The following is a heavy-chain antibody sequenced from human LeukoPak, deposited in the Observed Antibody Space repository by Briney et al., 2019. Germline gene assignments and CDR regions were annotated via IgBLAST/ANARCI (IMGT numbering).Heavy chain of an antibody. D-gene: IGHD6-19*01. V-gene: IGHV3-23*01. CDR2: LSGSGITT. Sequence: PGGSLRLSCAASGFTFSNSAMSWVRQAPGKGLEWVSTLSGSGITTYYADSVKGRFTISRGNSKNTLYLQMNSLRAEDTAVYYCAKGIYSSGWSYFDYWGHGPLVLVSS. CDR1: GFTFSNSA. J-gene: IGHJ4*01. CDR3: AKGIYSSGWSYFDY.